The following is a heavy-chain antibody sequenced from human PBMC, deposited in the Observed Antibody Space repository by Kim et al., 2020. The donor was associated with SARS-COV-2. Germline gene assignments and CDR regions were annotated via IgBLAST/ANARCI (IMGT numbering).Heavy chain of an antibody. CDR3: ARNLVPNSKTYGIDV. V-gene: IGHV3-21*01. CDR1: GFTFSTYS. Sequence: GGSLRLSCAASGFTFSTYSMNWVRQAPGKGLEWVSSISSTSAYIYYADSVKGRFTISRDNAKDSLYLQMNSLRAEDTAVYYCARNLVPNSKTYGIDVWGEGTTVTVSA. D-gene: IGHD2-2*01. J-gene: IGHJ6*04. CDR2: ISSTSAYI.